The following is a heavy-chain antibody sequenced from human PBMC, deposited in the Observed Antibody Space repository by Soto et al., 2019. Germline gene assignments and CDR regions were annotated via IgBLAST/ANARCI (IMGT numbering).Heavy chain of an antibody. CDR2: ISGSGGST. J-gene: IGHJ4*02. D-gene: IGHD3-10*01. CDR1: GFTFSSYA. CDR3: AKSGYGSGSYPPDY. V-gene: IGHV3-23*01. Sequence: LRLSCAASGFTFSSYAMSWVRQAPGKGLEWVSAISGSGGSTYYADSVKGRFTISRDNSKNTLYLQMNSLRAEDTAVYYCAKSGYGSGSYPPDYWGQGTLVTVSS.